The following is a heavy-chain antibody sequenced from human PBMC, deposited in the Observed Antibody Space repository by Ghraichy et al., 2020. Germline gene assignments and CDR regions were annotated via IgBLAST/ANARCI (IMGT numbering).Heavy chain of an antibody. CDR3: ARGGRRSSCLDFDY. CDR2: IKDDGSDT. J-gene: IGHJ4*02. V-gene: IGHV3-7*03. CDR1: GFTFSSYW. Sequence: GGSLRLSCAASGFTFSSYWMSWVRQAPGKGLEWVANIKDDGSDTYYMDSVRGRFTISRDNAKNSRYLQLNSLRAEDTAVYYCARGGRRSSCLDFDYWGQGTLVTVSS. D-gene: IGHD6-13*01.